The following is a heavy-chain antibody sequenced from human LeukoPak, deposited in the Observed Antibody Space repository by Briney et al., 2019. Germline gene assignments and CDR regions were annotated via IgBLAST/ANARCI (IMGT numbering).Heavy chain of an antibody. D-gene: IGHD3-10*01. CDR3: TTYGSGRKFDY. CDR2: IESKTDGGTT. Sequence: GGSLRLSCAASGFTFSSYSMNWVRQAPGKGLEWVGRIESKTDGGTTDYAALVKGRFTISRDDSTNTLYLQMNSLKSEDTAVYYCTTYGSGRKFDYWGQGVLVTVSS. CDR1: GFTFSSYS. J-gene: IGHJ4*02. V-gene: IGHV3-15*04.